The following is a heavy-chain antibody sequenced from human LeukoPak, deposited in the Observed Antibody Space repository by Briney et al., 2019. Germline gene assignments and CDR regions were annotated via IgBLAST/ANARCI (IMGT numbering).Heavy chain of an antibody. J-gene: IGHJ6*02. D-gene: IGHD6-13*01. CDR2: SNPSGDST. CDR3: ARVLGISSYYYYGMDV. CDR1: GYTFSDYY. V-gene: IGHV1-46*01. Sequence: GASVKVSCKASGYTFSDYYMHWVRQAPGQGLEWMGISNPSGDSTTYAQKFQGRITITRDTSTSTVYMEPRGLTSEDTAVYFCARVLGISSYYYYGMDVWGHGTTVTVSS.